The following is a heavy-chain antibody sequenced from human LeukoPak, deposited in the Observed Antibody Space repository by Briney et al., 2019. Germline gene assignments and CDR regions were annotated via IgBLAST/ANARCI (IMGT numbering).Heavy chain of an antibody. CDR3: ARTGDGIWFGELSDYFDY. J-gene: IGHJ4*02. D-gene: IGHD3-10*01. Sequence: PGRSLRLSCAASGFTFSSYAMHWVRQAPGKGLEWVAVISYDGSNKYYADSVKGRFTISRDNSKNTLYLQMNSLRAEDTAVYYCARTGDGIWFGELSDYFDYWGQGTLVTVSS. CDR2: ISYDGSNK. CDR1: GFTFSSYA. V-gene: IGHV3-30-3*01.